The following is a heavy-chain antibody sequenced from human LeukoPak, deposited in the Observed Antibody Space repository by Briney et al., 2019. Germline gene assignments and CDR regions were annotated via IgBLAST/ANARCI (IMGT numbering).Heavy chain of an antibody. CDR3: ARISGWPATFDY. V-gene: IGHV3-48*04. Sequence: GSLRLSCAASGFPFSSYSMNWVRQAPGKGLEWISYISSHSSTIYYADSVQGRFTISRDNAKNSLYLQMNSLRAEDTAVYYCARISGWPATFDYWGQGTPVTVSS. CDR1: GFPFSSYS. J-gene: IGHJ4*02. D-gene: IGHD6-19*01. CDR2: ISSHSSTI.